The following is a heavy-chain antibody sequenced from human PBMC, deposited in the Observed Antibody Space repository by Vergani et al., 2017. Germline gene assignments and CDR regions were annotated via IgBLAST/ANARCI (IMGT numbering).Heavy chain of an antibody. D-gene: IGHD5-12*01. V-gene: IGHV4-34*01. Sequence: QVQLQQWGAGLLKPSETLSLTCAVYGGSFSGYYWSWIRQPPGKGLEWIGEINHSGSTNYNPSLKSRVTISVDTSKNQFSLKLSSVTAADTAVYYCASYGEYSGYDFVYWGQGTLVTVSS. J-gene: IGHJ4*02. CDR3: ASYGEYSGYDFVY. CDR2: INHSGST. CDR1: GGSFSGYY.